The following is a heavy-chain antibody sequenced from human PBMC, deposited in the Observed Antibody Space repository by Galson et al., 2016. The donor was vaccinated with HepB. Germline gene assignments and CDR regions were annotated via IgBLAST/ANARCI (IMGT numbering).Heavy chain of an antibody. J-gene: IGHJ4*02. CDR2: IKQDGSGK. D-gene: IGHD2-2*01. V-gene: IGHV3-7*01. Sequence: SLRLSCAASGFTFSSYWMSWVRQAPGKGLEWVANIKQDGSGKNYVASVKGRFVISRDNAKKLLYLQMNSLRAEDTAVYYCATDSFSSPPDYWGQGILVTVSS. CDR1: GFTFSSYW. CDR3: ATDSFSSPPDY.